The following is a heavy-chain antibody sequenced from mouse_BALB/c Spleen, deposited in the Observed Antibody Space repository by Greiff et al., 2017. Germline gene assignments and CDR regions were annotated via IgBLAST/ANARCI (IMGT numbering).Heavy chain of an antibody. V-gene: IGHV2-5-1*01. D-gene: IGHD1-2*01. CDR2: IWRGGST. CDR1: GFSLTSYG. J-gene: IGHJ4*01. CDR3: AKNNPTTATDAMDY. Sequence: QVQLKQSGPSLVQPSQSLSITCTVSGFSLTSYGVHWVRQSPGKGLEWLGVIWRGGSTDYNAAFMSRLSITKDNSKSQVFFKMNSLQADDTAIYYCAKNNPTTATDAMDYWGQGTSVTVSS.